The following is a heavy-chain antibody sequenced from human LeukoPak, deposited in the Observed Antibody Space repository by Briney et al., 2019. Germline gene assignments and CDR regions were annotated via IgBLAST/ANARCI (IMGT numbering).Heavy chain of an antibody. V-gene: IGHV3-11*01. Sequence: GGSLRLSCAASGFTFSDYYMIWICQAPGKGLEWVSYISSSSSTIYYADSVKGRFTISRDNAKNSLYLQMSSLRAEDTAVYYCARSRTRDVFDIWGQGTMVTVSS. CDR2: ISSSSSTI. J-gene: IGHJ3*02. CDR1: GFTFSDYY. CDR3: ARSRTRDVFDI.